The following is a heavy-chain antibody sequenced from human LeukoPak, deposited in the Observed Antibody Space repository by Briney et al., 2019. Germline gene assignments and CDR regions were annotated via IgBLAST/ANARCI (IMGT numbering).Heavy chain of an antibody. Sequence: GGSLRLSCAASGFTFSSYGMHWVRQAPGKGLEWVAVIRYDGSNKYYADSVKGRFTISRDNSKNTLYLQMNSLRAEDTAVYYCARDAIAVAGTSWFDPWGQGTLVTVSS. D-gene: IGHD6-19*01. V-gene: IGHV3-33*01. CDR3: ARDAIAVAGTSWFDP. CDR2: IRYDGSNK. J-gene: IGHJ5*02. CDR1: GFTFSSYG.